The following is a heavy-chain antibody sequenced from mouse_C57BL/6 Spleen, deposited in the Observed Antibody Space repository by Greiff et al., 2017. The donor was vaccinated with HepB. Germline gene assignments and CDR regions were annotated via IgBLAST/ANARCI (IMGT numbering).Heavy chain of an antibody. J-gene: IGHJ1*03. D-gene: IGHD2-4*01. V-gene: IGHV10-1*01. CDR3: VRSYDSFYWYFDV. CDR2: IRSKSNNYAT. Sequence: EVQLVESGGGLVQPKGSLKLSCAASGFSFNTYAMNWVRQAPGKGLEWVARIRSKSNNYATYYADSVKDRFTISRDDSESMLYLQMNNLKTEDTAMYYCVRSYDSFYWYFDVWGTGTTVTVSS. CDR1: GFSFNTYA.